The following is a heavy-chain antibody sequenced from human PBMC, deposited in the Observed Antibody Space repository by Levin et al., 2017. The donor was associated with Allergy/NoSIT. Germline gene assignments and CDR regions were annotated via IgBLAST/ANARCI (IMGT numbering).Heavy chain of an antibody. CDR3: AKGAAGNYYYYYMDV. V-gene: IGHV3-23*01. CDR2: ISGSGSST. CDR1: GFTFSSYA. Sequence: GESLKISCAASGFTFSSYAMSWVRQAPGKGLEWVSGISGSGSSTYYADSVKDRFTISRDKSKNTLYLQMSSLRAEDTAVYYCAKGAAGNYYYYYMDVWGKGTTVTVSS. J-gene: IGHJ6*03. D-gene: IGHD6-19*01.